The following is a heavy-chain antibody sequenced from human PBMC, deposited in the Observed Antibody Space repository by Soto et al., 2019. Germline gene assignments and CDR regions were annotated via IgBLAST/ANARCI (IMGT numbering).Heavy chain of an antibody. CDR2: IYYTGST. CDR3: ARQSSTSMAARYFDY. D-gene: IGHD6-6*01. Sequence: QLQLQESGPGLVKPSETLSLTCTASGGSISSSSYYWGWIRQPPGKGLEWIGTIYYTGSTYYNPSLKSRVTLSVDTSKNQFSLKLSSVTAADTAFYFCARQSSTSMAARYFDYWGQGTLVTVSS. J-gene: IGHJ4*02. V-gene: IGHV4-39*01. CDR1: GGSISSSSYY.